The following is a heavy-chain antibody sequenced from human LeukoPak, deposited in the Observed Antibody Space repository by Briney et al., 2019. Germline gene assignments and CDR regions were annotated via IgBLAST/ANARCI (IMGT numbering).Heavy chain of an antibody. CDR1: GFTFSRFG. D-gene: IGHD2-21*02. Sequence: PGGSLRLSCVASGFTFSRFGMSWVRQAPGKGLEWVSGISDSAISTYYADSVKGRFTISRDNAKNSLYLQMNSLRAEDTAVYYCARDPPVVVTAIRDYWGQGTLVTVSS. V-gene: IGHV3-23*01. CDR3: ARDPPVVVTAIRDY. CDR2: ISDSAIST. J-gene: IGHJ4*02.